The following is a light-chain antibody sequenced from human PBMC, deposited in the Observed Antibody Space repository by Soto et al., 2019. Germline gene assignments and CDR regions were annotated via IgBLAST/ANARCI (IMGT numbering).Light chain of an antibody. Sequence: EIVVTQSPPALSLYPRERATLSCMASQSVSSSLAWYQQKPGQAPRLLIYDASNRATGIPARLSGSGSGTDFTLTISSLEPEDFAVYYCQQRSNWPPITFGQGTQLEI. CDR3: QQRSNWPPIT. CDR1: QSVSSS. CDR2: DAS. V-gene: IGKV3-11*01. J-gene: IGKJ5*01.